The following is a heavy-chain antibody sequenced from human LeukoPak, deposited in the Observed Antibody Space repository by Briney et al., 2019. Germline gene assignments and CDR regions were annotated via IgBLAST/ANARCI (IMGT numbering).Heavy chain of an antibody. CDR3: AELGITMIGGV. D-gene: IGHD3-10*02. Sequence: PGGSLRLSCAASGFTFSNYEMNWVRQAPGKGLEWVSYISSSGGTMYYADSVKGRFTISRDNAKNSLYLQMNSLRAEDTAVYYCAELGITMIGGVWGKGTTVTISS. V-gene: IGHV3-48*03. CDR1: GFTFSNYE. J-gene: IGHJ6*04. CDR2: ISSSGGTM.